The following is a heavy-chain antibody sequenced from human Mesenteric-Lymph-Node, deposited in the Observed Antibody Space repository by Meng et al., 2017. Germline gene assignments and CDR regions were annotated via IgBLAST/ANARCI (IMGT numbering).Heavy chain of an antibody. J-gene: IGHJ6*02. CDR1: GGTFSSYA. Sequence: SVKVSCKASGGTFSSYAISWVRQAPGQGLEWMGGIIPIFGTANYAQKFQGRVTMTRNTSISTAYMELSSLRSEDTAVYYCARGLESDYGDYYYYGMDVWGQGTTVTVSS. CDR2: IIPIFGTA. V-gene: IGHV1-69*05. D-gene: IGHD4-17*01. CDR3: ARGLESDYGDYYYYGMDV.